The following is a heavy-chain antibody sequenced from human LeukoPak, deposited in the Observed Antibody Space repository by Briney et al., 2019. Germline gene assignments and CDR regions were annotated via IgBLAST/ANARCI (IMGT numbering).Heavy chain of an antibody. CDR3: ATTGVRGIRDWVDP. V-gene: IGHV4-38-2*01. CDR1: AYSISSGYY. Sequence: SQTLSLTCAVSAYSISSGYYWGWIRQPPGKGLEWIGTIYHSGSTYYNPSLKSRFTISVDTSKNQFSLKLSSVTAADTAVYYCATTGVRGIRDWVDPWGQGTLVTVSS. J-gene: IGHJ5*02. CDR2: IYHSGST. D-gene: IGHD3-10*01.